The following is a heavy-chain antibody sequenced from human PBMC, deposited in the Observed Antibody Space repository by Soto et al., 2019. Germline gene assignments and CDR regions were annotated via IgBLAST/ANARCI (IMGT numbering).Heavy chain of an antibody. CDR3: AKSYKDIVVVPAAMIDYYYYYYMDV. CDR1: GFTFSSYA. CDR2: ISGSGGST. V-gene: IGHV3-23*01. Sequence: EVQLLESGGGLVQPGGSLRLSCAASGFTFSSYAMSWVRQAPGKGLEWVSAISGSGGSTYYADSVKGRFTISRDNSKNTLYLQMNSLRAEDTAVYYCAKSYKDIVVVPAAMIDYYYYYYMDVWGIGTTVTVSS. D-gene: IGHD2-2*01. J-gene: IGHJ6*03.